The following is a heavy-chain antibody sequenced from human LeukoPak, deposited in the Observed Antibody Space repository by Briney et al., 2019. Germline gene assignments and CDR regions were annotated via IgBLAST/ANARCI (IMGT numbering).Heavy chain of an antibody. CDR2: IKEDGSEK. CDR1: GFTFSSYW. CDR3: ARYYGDYDAFDI. D-gene: IGHD4-17*01. Sequence: PGGSLRLSCAASGFTFSSYWMSWVRQAPGKGLEWVANIKEDGSEKYYVDSVKGRFTISRDNAKNSLYLQMNSLRAEDMALYYRARYYGDYDAFDIWGQGTMVTVSS. J-gene: IGHJ3*02. V-gene: IGHV3-7*03.